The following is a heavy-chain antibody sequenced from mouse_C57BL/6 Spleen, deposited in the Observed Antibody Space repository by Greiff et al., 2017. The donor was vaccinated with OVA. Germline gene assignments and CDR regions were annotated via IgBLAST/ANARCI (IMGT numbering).Heavy chain of an antibody. J-gene: IGHJ1*03. Sequence: VQLKESVAELVRPGASVKLSCTASGFNIKNTYMHWVKQRPEQGLEWIGRIDPANGNTKYAPKFQGKATITADTSSNTAYLQLSSLTSEDTAIYYCARSAYYDYGYFDVWGTGTTVTVSS. CDR3: ARSAYYDYGYFDV. V-gene: IGHV14-3*01. D-gene: IGHD2-4*01. CDR1: GFNIKNTY. CDR2: IDPANGNT.